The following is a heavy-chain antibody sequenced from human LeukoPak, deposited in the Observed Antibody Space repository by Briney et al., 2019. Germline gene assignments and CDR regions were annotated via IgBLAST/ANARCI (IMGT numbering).Heavy chain of an antibody. J-gene: IGHJ4*02. Sequence: ASVKVSCQASGGTFSSYAISWVRQAPGQGLEWMGGIIPIFGTANYAQKFQGRVTITTDESTSTVYMELSSLRSEDTAVYYCARGGPPTGDTPDYWGQGTLVTVSS. CDR2: IIPIFGTA. CDR3: ARGGPPTGDTPDY. CDR1: GGTFSSYA. D-gene: IGHD7-27*01. V-gene: IGHV1-69*05.